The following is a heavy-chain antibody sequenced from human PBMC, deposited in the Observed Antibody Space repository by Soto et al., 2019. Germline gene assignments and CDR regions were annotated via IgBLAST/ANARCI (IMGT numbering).Heavy chain of an antibody. Sequence: ASVKFSCKASGYTFIDFFIQWVRQAPGQGLECMGWINPSSGDTQYVEKFQDRVTMTRXAXXSXXXMELRRLTTADTAVYYCVRGLRWSDLDFWG. J-gene: IGHJ4*01. CDR2: INPSSGDT. V-gene: IGHV1-2*02. CDR3: VRGLRWSDLDF. D-gene: IGHD2-21*01. CDR1: GYTFIDFF.